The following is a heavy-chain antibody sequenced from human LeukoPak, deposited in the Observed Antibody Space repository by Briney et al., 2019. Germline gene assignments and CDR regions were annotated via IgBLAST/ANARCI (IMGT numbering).Heavy chain of an antibody. CDR2: IYYSGST. J-gene: IGHJ5*02. D-gene: IGHD2-2*01. CDR1: GGSISSGGYY. V-gene: IGHV4-31*03. Sequence: SQTLSLTCTVSGGSISSGGYYWSWIRQHPGKGLEWIGYIYYSGSTYYNPSLKSRVTISVDTSKNQSSLKLSSVTAADTAVYYCARKVVPAFDPWGQGTLVTVSS. CDR3: ARKVVPAFDP.